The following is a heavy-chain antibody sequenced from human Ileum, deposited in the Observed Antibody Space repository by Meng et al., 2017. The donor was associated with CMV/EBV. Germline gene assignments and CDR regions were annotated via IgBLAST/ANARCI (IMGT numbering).Heavy chain of an antibody. V-gene: IGHV4-4*07. J-gene: IGHJ5*02. Sequence: APTLPPPPGPLPPTSTVTGGSLTSYYWTWIRQPAGKGLELIGRIHPPGTTDDNPSLRSRVSMSLDKSKNQFSLKLTSVTAADTAVYYCARAAARGVPVDLWGQGTLVTVSS. CDR3: ARAAARGVPVDL. D-gene: IGHD3-10*01. CDR1: GGSLTSYY. CDR2: IHPPGTT.